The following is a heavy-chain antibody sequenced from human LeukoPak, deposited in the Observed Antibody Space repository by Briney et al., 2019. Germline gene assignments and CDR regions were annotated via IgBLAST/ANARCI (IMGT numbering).Heavy chain of an antibody. D-gene: IGHD6-13*01. CDR2: I. CDR3: TRHLYSSSSFDP. J-gene: IGHJ5*02. Sequence: PGGSLRLSCAASGFTFSGSAMHWVRQASGKGLERVGRISTISRDDSKNTAYLQMNSLKTEDTAVYYCTRHLYSSSSFDPWGQGTLVTVSS. CDR1: GFTFSGSA. V-gene: IGHV3-73*01.